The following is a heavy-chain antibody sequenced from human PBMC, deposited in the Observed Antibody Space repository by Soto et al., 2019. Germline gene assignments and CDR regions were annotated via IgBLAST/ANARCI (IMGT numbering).Heavy chain of an antibody. CDR2: ISAYNGNT. CDR3: ARDIDSGSYYIGYWFDP. V-gene: IGHV1-18*01. J-gene: IGHJ5*02. Sequence: GASVKVSCKASGYTFTSYGISWVRQAPGQGLEWMGWISAYNGNTNYAQKLQGRVTMTTDTSTSTAYMELRSLRSDDTAVYYCARDIDSGSYYIGYWFDPWGQGTLVTVSS. CDR1: GYTFTSYG. D-gene: IGHD1-26*01.